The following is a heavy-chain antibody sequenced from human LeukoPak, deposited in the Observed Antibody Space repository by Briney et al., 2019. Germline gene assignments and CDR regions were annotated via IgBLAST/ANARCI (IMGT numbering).Heavy chain of an antibody. V-gene: IGHV1-46*01. J-gene: IGHJ3*02. CDR1: GYTFTTYY. CDR2: IDPSGGST. Sequence: ASVKVSCKASGYTFTTYYMHWVRQAPGQGLEWMGIIDPSGGSTSYAQKFQGRVTMTRDTSTSTVYMELSSLRSHDTAVYYCARLSQQTFDIWGQGTLVTVSS. CDR3: ARLSQQTFDI.